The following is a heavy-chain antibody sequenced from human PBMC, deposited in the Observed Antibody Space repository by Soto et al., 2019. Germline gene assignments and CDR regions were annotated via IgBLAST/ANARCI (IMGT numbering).Heavy chain of an antibody. CDR2: TYYRSKWYN. D-gene: IGHD3-10*01. CDR1: GDSVSSNSAA. J-gene: IGHJ4*02. CDR3: ARGGRRLLWFGELLSFDY. V-gene: IGHV6-1*01. Sequence: SQTLSLTCAISGDSVSSNSAAWNWIRQSPSRGLEWLGRTYYRSKWYNDYAVSVKSRITINPDTSKNQFSLQLNSVTPEDTAVYYCARGGRRLLWFGELLSFDYWGQGTLVTVSS.